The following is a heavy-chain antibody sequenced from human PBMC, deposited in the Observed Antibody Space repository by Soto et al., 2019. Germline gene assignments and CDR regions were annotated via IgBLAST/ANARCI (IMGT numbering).Heavy chain of an antibody. Sequence: SETLSLTCTVSGGSTSPYYWSWIRQPPGQGLEWIGCIYYSGTTNYNPSLKGRVTISVDTSKNQFSLKLSSVTAADTAVSYCARLGYSNRWSDYWGQGTLVTVS. V-gene: IGHV4-59*08. D-gene: IGHD6-13*01. J-gene: IGHJ4*02. CDR3: ARLGYSNRWSDY. CDR1: GGSTSPYY. CDR2: IYYSGTT.